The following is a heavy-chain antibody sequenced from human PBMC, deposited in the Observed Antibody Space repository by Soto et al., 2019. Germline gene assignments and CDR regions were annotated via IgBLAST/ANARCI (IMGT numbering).Heavy chain of an antibody. CDR1: GYTFTRYG. CDR3: ARVLVYNCFDP. D-gene: IGHD2-8*01. CDR2: IHAGNGNT. Sequence: ASVKVSCKASGYTFTRYGIRWVRQAPGQRLEWMGWIHAGNGNTKYSQMFQGRVTMTTDTSTSTAYMELRSLRSDDTAVYYCARVLVYNCFDPWGQGTLVTVSS. V-gene: IGHV1-18*01. J-gene: IGHJ5*02.